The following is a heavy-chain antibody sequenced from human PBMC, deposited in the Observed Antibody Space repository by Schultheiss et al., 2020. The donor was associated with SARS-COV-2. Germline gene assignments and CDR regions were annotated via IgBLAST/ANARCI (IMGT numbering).Heavy chain of an antibody. D-gene: IGHD3-10*01. CDR2: INHSGST. CDR3: ARMWFGDLTLDP. CDR1: GGSFTAYY. V-gene: IGHV4-34*01. Sequence: SQTPSLTCGVDGGSFTAYYWAWIRQPPGKGLEWIGEINHSGSTNYNPSLKSRVTISVDKSKNQFSLKLSSVTAADTAVYYCARMWFGDLTLDPWGQGTLVTVSS. J-gene: IGHJ5*02.